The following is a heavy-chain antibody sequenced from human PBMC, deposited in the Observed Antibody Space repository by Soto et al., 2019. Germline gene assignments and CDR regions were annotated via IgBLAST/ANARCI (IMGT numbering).Heavy chain of an antibody. Sequence: QVQPVQSGAEVKKPGSSVKVSCKASGGTFSSYAISWVRQAPGQGLEWMGGIIPIFGTANYAQKFQGRVTITADESMSTGYMELSSLRYEDTAVYYCASDGSSGYYQPSEYSFDYWGQGTLVTVSS. CDR3: ASDGSSGYYQPSEYSFDY. D-gene: IGHD3-22*01. CDR2: IIPIFGTA. V-gene: IGHV1-69*01. J-gene: IGHJ4*02. CDR1: GGTFSSYA.